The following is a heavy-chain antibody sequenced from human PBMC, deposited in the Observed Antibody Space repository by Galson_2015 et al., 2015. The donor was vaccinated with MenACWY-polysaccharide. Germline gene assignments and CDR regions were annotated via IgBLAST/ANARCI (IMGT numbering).Heavy chain of an antibody. CDR1: GYSFSYW. Sequence: QSGAEVKKPGESLTMSCKGSGYSFSYWIAWVRQMPGKGLEWMGVINPGDSDTRYSPSFQGQVTISADKSISTVYLQWSSLKASDTAMYYCARQDGYALFFFDSWGQGTLVTVSS. V-gene: IGHV5-51*01. J-gene: IGHJ4*02. CDR3: ARQDGYALFFFDS. CDR2: INPGDSDT. D-gene: IGHD5-24*01.